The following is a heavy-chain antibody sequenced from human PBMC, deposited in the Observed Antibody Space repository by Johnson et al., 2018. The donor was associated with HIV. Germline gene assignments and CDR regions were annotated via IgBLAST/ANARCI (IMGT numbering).Heavy chain of an antibody. CDR3: AKEGDYRVSFGHYSSDAFDM. Sequence: VQLVESGGGLVQPGGSLRLSCAASGFTLSSYWMSWVRQAPGKGLEWVANIKQDGSEKYYADHVKGRFTIARGNSKNTLYLQMNSLRAEDTAMYYCAKEGDYRVSFGHYSSDAFDMWGQGTMVTVSS. J-gene: IGHJ3*02. CDR2: IKQDGSEK. CDR1: GFTLSSYW. D-gene: IGHD2-21*01. V-gene: IGHV3-7*01.